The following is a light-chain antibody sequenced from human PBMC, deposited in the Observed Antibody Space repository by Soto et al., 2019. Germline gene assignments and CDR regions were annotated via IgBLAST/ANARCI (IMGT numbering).Light chain of an antibody. J-gene: IGKJ1*01. CDR1: QSVDTTF. Sequence: EIVLTQSPGSLSLSPGQRATLSCRASQSVDTTFFAWYQKKPGQAPRLLIYGASKRATGIPDRFSGSGSGTDFTLIISRLEPEDIAVYYCQQYISSVTFGQGTKVEIK. V-gene: IGKV3-20*01. CDR2: GAS. CDR3: QQYISSVT.